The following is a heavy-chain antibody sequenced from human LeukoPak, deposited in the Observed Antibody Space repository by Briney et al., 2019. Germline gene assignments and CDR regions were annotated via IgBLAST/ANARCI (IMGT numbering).Heavy chain of an antibody. CDR2: ISGSGGST. CDR3: AKKGASAYCGGDCYRRYYFDY. J-gene: IGHJ4*02. V-gene: IGHV3-23*01. Sequence: GGSLRLSCAASGFTFSSYAMSWVRRAPGKGLEWVSAISGSGGSTYYADSVKGRFTISRDNSKNTLYLQMNSLRAEDTAVYYCAKKGASAYCGGDCYRRYYFDYWGQGTLVTVSS. CDR1: GFTFSSYA. D-gene: IGHD2-21*02.